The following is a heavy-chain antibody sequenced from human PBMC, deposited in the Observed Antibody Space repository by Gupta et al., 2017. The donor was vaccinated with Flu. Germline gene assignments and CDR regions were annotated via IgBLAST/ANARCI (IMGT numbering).Heavy chain of an antibody. D-gene: IGHD3-9*01. J-gene: IGHJ1*01. CDR2: IGSGGNT. CDR1: GVFLRHCH. Sequence: GQLVDSGGALVQPGGSVVLFCAASGVFLRHCHMSWVRQAPGRGLEWLSYIGSGGNTDYAESVRGRFTISRDNAKNTLYLQMDNLRDEDTAVYYCARDFDWAFQHWGQGILVTVSS. CDR3: ARDFDWAFQH. V-gene: IGHV3-11*06.